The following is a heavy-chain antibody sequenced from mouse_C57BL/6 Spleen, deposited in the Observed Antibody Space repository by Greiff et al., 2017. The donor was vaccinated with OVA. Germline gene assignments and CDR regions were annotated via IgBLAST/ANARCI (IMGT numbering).Heavy chain of an antibody. Sequence: EVQGVESGGGLVKPGGSLKLSCAASGFTFSSYAMSWVRQTPEKRLEWVATISDGGSYTYYPDNVKGRFTISRDNAKNNLYLQMSHLKSEDTAMYYCARDQRSSYPMDYWGQGTSVTVSS. CDR2: ISDGGSYT. CDR3: ARDQRSSYPMDY. V-gene: IGHV5-4*01. CDR1: GFTFSSYA. J-gene: IGHJ4*01. D-gene: IGHD1-1*01.